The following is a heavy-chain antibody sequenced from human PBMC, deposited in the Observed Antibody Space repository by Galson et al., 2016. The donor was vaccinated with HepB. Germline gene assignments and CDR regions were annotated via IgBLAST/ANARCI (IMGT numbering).Heavy chain of an antibody. CDR3: ARGVRWLRLFPFDS. J-gene: IGHJ4*02. D-gene: IGHD5-12*01. CDR2: IYSGGGS. V-gene: IGHV3-53*01. Sequence: SLRLSCAASGFSVTTTYMNWVRRAPGKGLEWVSIIYSGGGSFYADSVKGRFTVSRDDSHVYLQMNSLRAEDTAVYYCARGVRWLRLFPFDSWGQGTLVTVSS. CDR1: GFSVTTTY.